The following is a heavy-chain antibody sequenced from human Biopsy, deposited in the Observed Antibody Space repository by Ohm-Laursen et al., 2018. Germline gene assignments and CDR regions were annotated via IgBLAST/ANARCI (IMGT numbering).Heavy chain of an antibody. V-gene: IGHV4-4*07. CDR3: ARAAFGPFDS. CDR1: GGSISSYY. CDR2: IYTSGST. D-gene: IGHD3-16*01. J-gene: IGHJ4*02. Sequence: SETLSLTCTVSGGSISSYYWNWIRQPAGKGLEWIGRIYTSGSTNFNPSLKSRVTMSIDTSKNQFSLRLSSVTAADTAVYYCARAAFGPFDSWAREPWSPSPQ.